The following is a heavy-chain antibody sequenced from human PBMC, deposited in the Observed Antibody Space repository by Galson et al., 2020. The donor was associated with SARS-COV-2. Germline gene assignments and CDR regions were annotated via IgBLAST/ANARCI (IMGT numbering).Heavy chain of an antibody. J-gene: IGHJ3*02. V-gene: IGHV3-13*01. Sequence: GGSLRLSCAASGFTFSSYDMHWVRQATGKGLEWVSAIGTAGDTYYPGSVKGRFTISRENAKNSLYLQMNSLGAGDTAVYYCARGAEAYCGGDCYGAFDIWGQGTMVTVSS. CDR3: ARGAEAYCGGDCYGAFDI. D-gene: IGHD2-21*02. CDR2: IGTAGDT. CDR1: GFTFSSYD.